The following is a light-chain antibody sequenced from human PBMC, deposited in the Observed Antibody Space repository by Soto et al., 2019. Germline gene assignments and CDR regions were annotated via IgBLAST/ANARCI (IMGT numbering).Light chain of an antibody. J-gene: IGLJ1*01. CDR3: TSYSSGDIFYV. V-gene: IGLV2-14*01. Sequence: QSVLVQPASVSWTPGQSITISCTVTSSDVGGYYSVSWYRQHPGKAPKLIIYGVTTRPSGVSDRFSASKSGNTASLTISGLQAEDEADYFCTSYSSGDIFYVFGSGTKVTVL. CDR1: SSDVGGYYS. CDR2: GVT.